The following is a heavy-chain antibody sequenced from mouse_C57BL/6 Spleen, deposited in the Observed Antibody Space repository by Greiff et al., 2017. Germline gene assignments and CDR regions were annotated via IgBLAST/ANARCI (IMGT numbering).Heavy chain of an antibody. CDR3: ARDGLLHAMDY. CDR2: IDPSDSYT. D-gene: IGHD3-1*01. J-gene: IGHJ4*01. V-gene: IGHV1-69*01. Sequence: VQLQQPGAELVMPGASVKLSCKASGYTFTSYWMHWVKQRPGQGLEWIGEIDPSDSYTNYNQKFKGKSTLTVDKSSSTAYMQLSSLTSEDSAVYYGARDGLLHAMDYWGQGTSVTVSS. CDR1: GYTFTSYW.